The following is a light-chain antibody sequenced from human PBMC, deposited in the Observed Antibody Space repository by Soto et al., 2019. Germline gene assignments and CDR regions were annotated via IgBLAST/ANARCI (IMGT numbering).Light chain of an antibody. CDR2: GAS. V-gene: IGKV3-20*01. CDR1: QSVSSSY. J-gene: IGKJ5*01. CDR3: QQYGSSL. Sequence: EIVLTQSPVTLSLSPGERATLSCSASQSVSSSYLAWYQQKPGQAPRLLIYGASSRATGIPDRFSGSGSGTDFTLTISRLEPEDFAVYYCQQYGSSLFGQGTRLEIK.